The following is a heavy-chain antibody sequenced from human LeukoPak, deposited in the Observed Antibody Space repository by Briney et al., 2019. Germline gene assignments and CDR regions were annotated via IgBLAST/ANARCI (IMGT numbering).Heavy chain of an antibody. CDR2: IIPIFGTA. D-gene: IGHD3-10*01. J-gene: IGHJ6*04. CDR1: GGTFSSYA. CDR3: ASRVRGVIIDYYYGMDV. V-gene: IGHV1-69*01. Sequence: ASVKVSCKASGGTFSSYAISWVRQAPGQGLEWMGGIIPIFGTANYAQKFQGRVTITADESTSTAYMELSSLRSEDTAVYYCASRVRGVIIDYYYGMDVWGKGTTVTVSS.